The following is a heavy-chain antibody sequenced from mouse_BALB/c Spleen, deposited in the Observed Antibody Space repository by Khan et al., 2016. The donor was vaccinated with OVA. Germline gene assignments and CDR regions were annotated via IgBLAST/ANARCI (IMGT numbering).Heavy chain of an antibody. CDR2: IIPSNDYT. V-gene: IGHV1-4*01. CDR1: GYTFTTYT. Sequence: VQLQQSGAELARPGASVKMSCKASGYTFTTYTIHWVKQRPGQGLEWIGYIIPSNDYTNYNQKFTDRATLTADKSSSTAYMHLSSLTSEDSAVYYCVREGAYYRSDGWFAYWGQGTLVTVSA. CDR3: VREGAYYRSDGWFAY. J-gene: IGHJ3*01. D-gene: IGHD2-14*01.